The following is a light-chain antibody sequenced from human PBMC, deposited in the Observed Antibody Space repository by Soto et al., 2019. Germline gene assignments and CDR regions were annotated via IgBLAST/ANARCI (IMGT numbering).Light chain of an antibody. V-gene: IGKV3-20*01. CDR3: QQYGSSPWT. Sequence: EIVLTQSPGTLSLSPGERATLSCRASQSVSSSYLAWYQQKPGQAPRLLIYGASSRATGIPDRFSGSGSGTDCTLTISSLAPEDFAVYYCQQYGSSPWTFGQGTKVEIK. J-gene: IGKJ1*01. CDR1: QSVSSSY. CDR2: GAS.